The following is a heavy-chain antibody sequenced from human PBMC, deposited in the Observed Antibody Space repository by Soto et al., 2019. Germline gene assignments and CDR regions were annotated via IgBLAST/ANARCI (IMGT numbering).Heavy chain of an antibody. CDR3: ASRGKILGLSWFDP. D-gene: IGHD1-1*01. Sequence: QVQLQESGPGLVKPSETLSLTCTVSGGSISSYYWSWIRQPPGKGLEWIGYIYYSGSTNYNPSLKSRVTIALDTSKHRFPLKLSAVTAADTAVYYCASRGKILGLSWFDPWGQGTLVTVSS. J-gene: IGHJ5*02. CDR2: IYYSGST. V-gene: IGHV4-59*08. CDR1: GGSISSYY.